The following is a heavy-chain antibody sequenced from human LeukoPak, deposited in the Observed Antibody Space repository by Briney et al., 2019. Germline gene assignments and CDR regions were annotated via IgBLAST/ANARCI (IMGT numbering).Heavy chain of an antibody. Sequence: ASVKVSCKASGYSFTDYYIHWVRQAPGQGLEWMGWINPNSGVTNSAQKYQGRVTMTRDTSISTAYMELSRLRSDDTAVYYCARERSDYWGQGTLVTASS. CDR3: ARERSDY. V-gene: IGHV1-2*02. CDR2: INPNSGVT. J-gene: IGHJ4*02. CDR1: GYSFTDYY.